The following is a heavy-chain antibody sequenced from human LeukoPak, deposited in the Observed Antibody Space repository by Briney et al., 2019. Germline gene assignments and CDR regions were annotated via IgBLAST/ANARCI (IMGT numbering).Heavy chain of an antibody. D-gene: IGHD3-22*01. CDR2: TYYRSKWYN. J-gene: IGHJ4*02. CDR1: GDSVSSNSAA. Sequence: SQTLSLTCAISGDSVSSNSAAWNWIRQSPSRGLEWLGRTYYRSKWYNDYAVSVKSRITINPDTSRNQFSLQLNSMTPEDTAVYYCARAPLYYYDSSGYYYTMSFDYWGQGTLVTVSS. V-gene: IGHV6-1*01. CDR3: ARAPLYYYDSSGYYYTMSFDY.